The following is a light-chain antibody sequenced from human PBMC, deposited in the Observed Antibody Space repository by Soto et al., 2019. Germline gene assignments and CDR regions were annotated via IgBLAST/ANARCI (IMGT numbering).Light chain of an antibody. V-gene: IGLV2-18*02. CDR2: EVR. Sequence: QSVLTQPASVSGSPGQPITISCAGTGSDIGAYNLVSWYQQPPGTAPKLMIYEVRDRPSGVPDRFSGSKSGNTASLTISGLQAEDEADYYCSSYTSSNTLIFGGGTKVTVL. J-gene: IGLJ2*01. CDR3: SSYTSSNTLI. CDR1: GSDIGAYNL.